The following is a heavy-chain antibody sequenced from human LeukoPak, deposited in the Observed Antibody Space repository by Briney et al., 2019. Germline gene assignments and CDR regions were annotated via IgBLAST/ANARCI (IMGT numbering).Heavy chain of an antibody. D-gene: IGHD3-16*01. CDR3: ARHITLPLGYFDL. CDR1: GDSISTYY. V-gene: IGHV4-59*08. Sequence: SETLSLTCTVSGDSISTYYWSWIRQPPGKGLVWIGYIYYSGSTNYNPFLKSRVTISVDTSKNQFSLKLSSVTAADTALYYCARHITLPLGYFDLWGRGTLVTVSS. J-gene: IGHJ2*01. CDR2: IYYSGST.